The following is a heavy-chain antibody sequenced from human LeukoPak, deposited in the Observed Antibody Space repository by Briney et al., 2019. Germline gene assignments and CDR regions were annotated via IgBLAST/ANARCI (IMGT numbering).Heavy chain of an antibody. CDR3: ARGNYYDSSGYHQRFSDYFDY. D-gene: IGHD3-22*01. CDR2: IYYSGST. V-gene: IGHV4-61*01. J-gene: IGHJ4*02. CDR1: GGSVSSGSYY. Sequence: SETLSLTCTVSGGSVSSGSYYWSWIRQPPGKGLEWIGYIYYSGSTNYNPSLKSRVTISVDTSKNQFSLKLSSVTAADTAVYYCARGNYYDSSGYHQRFSDYFDYWGQGTLVTVSS.